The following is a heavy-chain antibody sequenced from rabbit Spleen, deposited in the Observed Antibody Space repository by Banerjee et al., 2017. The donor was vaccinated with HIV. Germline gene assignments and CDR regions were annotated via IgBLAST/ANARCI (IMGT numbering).Heavy chain of an antibody. V-gene: IGHV1S40*01. CDR2: ISAGSSTGT. D-gene: IGHD4-1*01. Sequence: VESGGDLVKPGSSLTLTCTASGVSFSFSTYMCWVRQAPGKGLEWIACISAGSSTGTYYASWAKGRFTISKTSSTTVTLQMTSLTAADTAAYFCARDGYSRGWGIVLYYFNLWGPGTLVTVS. CDR3: ARDGYSRGWGIVLYYFNL. CDR1: GVSFSFSTY. J-gene: IGHJ4*01.